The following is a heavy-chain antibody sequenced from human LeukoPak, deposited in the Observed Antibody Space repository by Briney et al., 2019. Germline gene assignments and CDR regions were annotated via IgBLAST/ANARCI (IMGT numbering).Heavy chain of an antibody. CDR2: INPNSGGT. J-gene: IGHJ4*02. CDR1: GYTFTGYY. CDR3: AWTKDVLLWFGELFY. D-gene: IGHD3-10*01. Sequence: ASVKVSCKASGYTFTGYYMHWVRQAPGQGLEWMGWINPNSGGTNYAQKLQGRVTMTTDTSTSTAYMELSSLRSEDTAMYYCAWTKDVLLWFGELFYWGQGTLVTVSS. V-gene: IGHV1-2*02.